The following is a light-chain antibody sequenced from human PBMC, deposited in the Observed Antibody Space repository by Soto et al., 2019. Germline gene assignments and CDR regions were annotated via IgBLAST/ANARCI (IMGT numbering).Light chain of an antibody. J-gene: IGKJ1*01. CDR3: QQYDIPPRT. CDR1: QSLNSFY. V-gene: IGKV3-20*01. Sequence: EIVLTQSPGTLSLSPGERATLSCRASQSLNSFYLAWYQQKPGQAPRLLIFGSSNRATGIPDRLSGSGSGTDFTLTISRLDPEDFAVYYYQQYDIPPRTFGQGTKVEVK. CDR2: GSS.